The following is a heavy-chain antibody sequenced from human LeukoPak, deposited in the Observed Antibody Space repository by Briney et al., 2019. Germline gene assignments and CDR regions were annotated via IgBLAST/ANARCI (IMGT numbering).Heavy chain of an antibody. CDR2: IHHSGST. Sequence: SETLSLTCTVSGGSISSGNYYWSWTRQHPGKGLEWIGYIHHSGSTYYNPSLKSRVTISVDTSKNQFSLKLSSVTAADTAVYYCARESPRAGYARFDPWGQGTLVTVS. V-gene: IGHV4-31*03. CDR1: GGSISSGNYY. J-gene: IGHJ5*02. CDR3: ARESPRAGYARFDP. D-gene: IGHD5-12*01.